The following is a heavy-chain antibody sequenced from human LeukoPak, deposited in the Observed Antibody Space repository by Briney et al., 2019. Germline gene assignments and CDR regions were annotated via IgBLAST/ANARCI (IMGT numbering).Heavy chain of an antibody. CDR2: IKQDGSEK. CDR3: ARALGDFWSGYYTRYYYYMDV. V-gene: IGHV3-7*04. CDR1: GFTFSRHN. D-gene: IGHD3-3*01. Sequence: GGSLRLSCAASGFTFSRHNMNWVRQAPGKGLEWVANIKQDGSEKYYVDSVKGRFTISRDNAKNSLYLQMNSLRAEDTAVYYCARALGDFWSGYYTRYYYYMDVWGKGTTVTVSS. J-gene: IGHJ6*03.